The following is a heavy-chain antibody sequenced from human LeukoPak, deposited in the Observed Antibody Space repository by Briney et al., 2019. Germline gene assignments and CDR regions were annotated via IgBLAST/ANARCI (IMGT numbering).Heavy chain of an antibody. D-gene: IGHD3/OR15-3a*01. CDR2: INAGNGKT. Sequence: GASVKLSCKASGYTFTNYAIQWVRQAPGQRLEWMGLINAGNGKTKYSQKFQGRVNITMYTSANTAYMELRSLRSEDTGVYYCVRGIWTAKYVQYYLDYWGQGTMVTVSS. CDR1: GYTFTNYA. V-gene: IGHV1-3*01. CDR3: VRGIWTAKYVQYYLDY. J-gene: IGHJ4*02.